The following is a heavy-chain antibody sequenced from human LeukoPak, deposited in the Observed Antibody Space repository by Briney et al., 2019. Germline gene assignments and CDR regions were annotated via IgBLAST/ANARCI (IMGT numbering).Heavy chain of an antibody. V-gene: IGHV3-23*01. CDR1: GFTFSSYA. CDR3: AEVTDSSSWFPIPFDY. J-gene: IGHJ4*02. D-gene: IGHD6-13*01. Sequence: GGSLRLSCAASGFTFSSYAMSWVRQAAGKGLEWVSGISGSGGSTYYADSVKGRFTISRDNSKNTLYLQMNSLRAEDTAVYYCAEVTDSSSWFPIPFDYWGQGTLVAVSS. CDR2: ISGSGGST.